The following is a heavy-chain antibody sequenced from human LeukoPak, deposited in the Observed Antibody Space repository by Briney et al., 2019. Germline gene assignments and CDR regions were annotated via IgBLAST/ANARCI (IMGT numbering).Heavy chain of an antibody. CDR1: GGTFSSYA. D-gene: IGHD2-2*01. CDR2: IIPIFGTA. CDR3: ARAPRIVVVPPYYYYYYMDV. Sequence: SVKVSCKASGGTFSSYAISWVRQAPGQGLEWMGGIIPIFGTANYAQKFQGRVTITTDESTSTAYMELSSLRSEDTAVYYCARAPRIVVVPPYYYYYYMDVWGKGTTVTVSS. J-gene: IGHJ6*03. V-gene: IGHV1-69*05.